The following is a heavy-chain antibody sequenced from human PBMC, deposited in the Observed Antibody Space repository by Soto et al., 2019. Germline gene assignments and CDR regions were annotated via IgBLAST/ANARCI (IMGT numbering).Heavy chain of an antibody. Sequence: PTDTLSLTCTLSGGSISSGGYYWSWIRQHPGKGLEWIGYIYYSGSTYYNPSLKSRVTISVDTSKNQFSLKLSSVTAADTAVYYCAREEYCTNGVCAPGYYYGMDVWGQGPTVTVSS. CDR1: GGSISSGGYY. D-gene: IGHD2-8*01. CDR3: AREEYCTNGVCAPGYYYGMDV. V-gene: IGHV4-31*03. J-gene: IGHJ6*01. CDR2: IYYSGST.